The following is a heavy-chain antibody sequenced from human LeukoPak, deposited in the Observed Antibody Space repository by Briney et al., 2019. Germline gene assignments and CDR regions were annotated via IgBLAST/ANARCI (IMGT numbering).Heavy chain of an antibody. Sequence: SGGSLRLSCAASGLTFSSYAMSWVRQTPGKGLEWVSTITESGDNTHYTESVKGRFTISRDSSKNTLFLHMSTLRAEDTAIYYCAKDRTVGASYWYFDLWGRGTLVTVSS. V-gene: IGHV3-23*01. J-gene: IGHJ2*01. CDR3: AKDRTVGASYWYFDL. CDR1: GLTFSSYA. CDR2: ITESGDNT. D-gene: IGHD1-26*01.